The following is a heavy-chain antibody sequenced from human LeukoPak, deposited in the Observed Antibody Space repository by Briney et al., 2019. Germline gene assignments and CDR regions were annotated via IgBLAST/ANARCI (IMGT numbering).Heavy chain of an antibody. CDR2: ITGSGDGR. J-gene: IGHJ5*02. CDR1: GFTFNNHA. V-gene: IGHV3-23*01. D-gene: IGHD3-10*01. Sequence: GGSLRLSCAASGFTFNNHAMTWVRQAPGKGLEWVSVITGSGDGRYYADSVKGRFTISRDNSKNTLHLQMNSLRAEDTALYYCAKDILPYYYGPRVYFFAPWGQGTLAAVSS. CDR3: AKDILPYYYGPRVYFFAP.